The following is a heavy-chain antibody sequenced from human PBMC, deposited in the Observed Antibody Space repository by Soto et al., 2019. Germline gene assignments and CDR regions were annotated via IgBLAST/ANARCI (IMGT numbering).Heavy chain of an antibody. CDR1: GYTFTSYG. D-gene: IGHD3-10*01. CDR2: ISAYNGNT. J-gene: IGHJ4*02. V-gene: IGHV1-18*01. Sequence: ASVKVSCQASGYTFTSYGISWVRLAPGQGLEWMGWISAYNGNTNYAQKLQGRVTMTTDTSTSTAYMELRSLRSDDTAVYYCARDKFRGEKHHFDYWGQGTLVTVSS. CDR3: ARDKFRGEKHHFDY.